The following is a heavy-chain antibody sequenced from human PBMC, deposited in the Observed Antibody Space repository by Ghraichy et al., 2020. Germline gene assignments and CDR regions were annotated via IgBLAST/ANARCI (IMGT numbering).Heavy chain of an antibody. CDR2: VSDGGGKT. V-gene: IGHV3-23*01. D-gene: IGHD4-17*01. J-gene: IGHJ1*01. CDR1: GFTFSSYA. CDR3: AKVSDYAEYFQP. Sequence: GGSLRLSCAASGFTFSSYAMSWVRQAPGKGLEWVSTVSDGGGKTYYADSVKGRFTISRDNSKNTLSLQMNSLRAEDTAVYYCAKVSDYAEYFQPWGQGTLVTVSS.